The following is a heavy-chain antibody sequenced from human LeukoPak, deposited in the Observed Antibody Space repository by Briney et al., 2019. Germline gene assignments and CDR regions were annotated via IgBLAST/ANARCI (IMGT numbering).Heavy chain of an antibody. D-gene: IGHD6-25*01. CDR3: VRSAATEGPNWFDP. J-gene: IGHJ5*02. Sequence: SETLSLTCTVFGGSINNYYWSWIRQTAGKGLEWVGRIYTSGSTDYNPSLESRLSISVDTSKNQFSLKLSSVTAADAAIYYCVRSAATEGPNWFDPWGPGTLVTVSS. CDR2: IYTSGST. CDR1: GGSINNYY. V-gene: IGHV4-4*07.